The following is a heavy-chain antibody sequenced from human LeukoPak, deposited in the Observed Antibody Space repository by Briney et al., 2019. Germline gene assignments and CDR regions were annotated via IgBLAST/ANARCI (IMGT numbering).Heavy chain of an antibody. CDR1: GFTFSSYA. CDR2: ISSNGGST. CDR3: ARDCDTMVRGVLIPLGY. D-gene: IGHD3-10*01. J-gene: IGHJ4*02. Sequence: VGSLRLSCAASGFTFSSYAMHWVRQAPGKGLEYVSAISSNGGSTYYANSVKGRFTISRDNSKNTLYLQMGSLRAEDMAVYYCARDCDTMVRGVLIPLGYWGQGTLVTVSS. V-gene: IGHV3-64*01.